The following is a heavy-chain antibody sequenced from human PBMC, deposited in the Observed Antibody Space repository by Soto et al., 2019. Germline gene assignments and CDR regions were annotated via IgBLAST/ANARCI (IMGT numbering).Heavy chain of an antibody. CDR2: IYPGDSDT. CDR1: GYSCTSYW. J-gene: IGHJ6*03. Sequence: GESLKISCKGSGYSCTSYWIGWVRQMPGKGLEWMGIIYPGDSDTRYSPSFQGQVTISADKSISTAYLQWSSLKASDTAMYYCARGYCSGGSCYSGYYYYMDVWGKGTTVTVSS. V-gene: IGHV5-51*01. D-gene: IGHD2-15*01. CDR3: ARGYCSGGSCYSGYYYYMDV.